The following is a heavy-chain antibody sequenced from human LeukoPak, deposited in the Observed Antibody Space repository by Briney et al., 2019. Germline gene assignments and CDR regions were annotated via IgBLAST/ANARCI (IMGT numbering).Heavy chain of an antibody. Sequence: GGSLRLSCAASGFTFSDYYMNWIRQAPGKGLEWVSYISSSGRTIHYADSVKGRFTISRDNAENSLYLQMNSLRAEDTAVYYCAREHYFYYMDGWGKGTTVTVSS. CDR1: GFTFSDYY. V-gene: IGHV3-11*04. CDR3: AREHYFYYMDG. J-gene: IGHJ6*03. CDR2: ISSSGRTI.